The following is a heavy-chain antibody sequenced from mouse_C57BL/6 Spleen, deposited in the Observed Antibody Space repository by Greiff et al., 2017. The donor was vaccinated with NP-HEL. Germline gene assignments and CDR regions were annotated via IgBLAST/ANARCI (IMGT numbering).Heavy chain of an antibody. CDR3: AREDYYCSRFDY. V-gene: IGHV1-78*01. D-gene: IGHD1-1*01. J-gene: IGHJ2*01. CDR1: GYTFTDHT. Sequence: VKLVESDAELVKPGASVKISCKVSGYTFTDHTIHWMKQRPEQGLEWIGYIYPRDGSTTYNEKFKGQAKLTAATSSTTAYMQRNSLTSEDSAVYFCAREDYYCSRFDYWGQGTTLTVSS. CDR2: IYPRDGST.